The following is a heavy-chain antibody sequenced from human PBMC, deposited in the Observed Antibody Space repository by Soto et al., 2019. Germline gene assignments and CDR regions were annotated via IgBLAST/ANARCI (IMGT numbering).Heavy chain of an antibody. CDR2: IKSKTDGGTT. D-gene: IGHD2-15*01. J-gene: IGHJ3*02. V-gene: IGHV3-15*01. CDR1: GFTFSNAW. Sequence: EVQLVESGGGLVKPGGSLRLPCAASGFTFSNAWMSWVRQAPGKGLEWVGRIKSKTDGGTTDYAAPVKGRFTISRDDSKNTLYLQMDSLTTEDTAVYYCTTVVAATGSVAFDIWGQGTMVTVSS. CDR3: TTVVAATGSVAFDI.